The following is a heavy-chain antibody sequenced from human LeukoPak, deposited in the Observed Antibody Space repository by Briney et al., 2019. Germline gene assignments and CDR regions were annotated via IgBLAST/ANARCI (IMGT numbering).Heavy chain of an antibody. CDR1: GFTVSSNY. CDR2: SKTGDAT. CDR3: ARDRDFPRDQLDY. Sequence: GGSLRLSCAASGFTVSSNYMSWVRQAPGKGLEWVSAISKTGDATWYPDSVKGRFTISRDKSKNILYLQMNSLRAEDTALYYCARDRDFPRDQLDYWGQGTLVTVSS. V-gene: IGHV3-53*01. J-gene: IGHJ4*02. D-gene: IGHD2-21*02.